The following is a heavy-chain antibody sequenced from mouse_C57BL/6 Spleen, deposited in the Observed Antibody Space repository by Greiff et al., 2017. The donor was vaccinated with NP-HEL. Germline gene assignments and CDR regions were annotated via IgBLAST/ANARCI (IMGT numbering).Heavy chain of an antibody. CDR1: GYTFTSYW. CDR3: ARYYYGSSYDWYFDV. D-gene: IGHD1-1*01. CDR2: INPSNGGT. V-gene: IGHV1-53*01. Sequence: QVQLQQPGTELVKPGASVKLSCKASGYTFTSYWMHWVKQRPGQGLEWIGNINPSNGGTNYNEKFKSKASLTVDKSSSTAYMQLSSLTSEDSAVYYCARYYYGSSYDWYFDVWGTGTTVTVSS. J-gene: IGHJ1*03.